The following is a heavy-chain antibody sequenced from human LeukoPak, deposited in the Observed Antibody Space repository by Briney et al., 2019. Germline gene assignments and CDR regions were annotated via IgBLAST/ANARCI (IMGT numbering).Heavy chain of an antibody. D-gene: IGHD3-10*01. CDR2: ISGSGDST. V-gene: IGHV3-23*01. CDR3: ARRGPNGGFFDY. CDR1: VYTFSNPA. J-gene: IGHJ4*02. Sequence: GSLRLSCAPSVYTFSNPAMRSVPHAPRKRLGWGVSISGSGDSTNYAASAKSRLTTTGDNNKNTLYLQMNSLRAEDTAAYYCARRGPNGGFFDYWGRGTLVTVSS.